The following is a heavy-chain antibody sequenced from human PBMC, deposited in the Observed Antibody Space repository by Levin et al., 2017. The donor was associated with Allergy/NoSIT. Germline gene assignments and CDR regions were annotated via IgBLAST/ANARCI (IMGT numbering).Heavy chain of an antibody. V-gene: IGHV4-61*01. CDR2: INYRGGT. J-gene: IGHJ6*02. D-gene: IGHD5/OR15-5a*01. CDR1: GGSVSSGTYY. CDR3: ARNRIIVSGGNDYYYGMDV. Sequence: PSETLSLTCSVSGGSVSSGTYYWSWIRRPPGKGLEWIGYINYRGGTKYNPSLESRVTISVDTSKNEFSLKVTSVTAADTAVYYCARNRIIVSGGNDYYYGMDVWGRGTTVTVSS.